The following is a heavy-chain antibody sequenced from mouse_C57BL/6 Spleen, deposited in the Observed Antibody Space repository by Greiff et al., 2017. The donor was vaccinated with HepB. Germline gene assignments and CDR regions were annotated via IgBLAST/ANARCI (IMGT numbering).Heavy chain of an antibody. Sequence: QVQVQQPGAELVKPGASVKLSCKASGYTFTSYWMHWVKQRPGQGLEWIGMIHPNSGSTNYNEKFKSKATLTVDKSSSTAYMQLSSLTSEDSAVYYCARSFTTDAMDYWGQGTSVTVSS. V-gene: IGHV1-64*01. J-gene: IGHJ4*01. D-gene: IGHD1-1*01. CDR3: ARSFTTDAMDY. CDR1: GYTFTSYW. CDR2: IHPNSGST.